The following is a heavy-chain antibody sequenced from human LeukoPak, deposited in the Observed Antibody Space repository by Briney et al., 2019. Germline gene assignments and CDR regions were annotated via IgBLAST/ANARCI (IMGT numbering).Heavy chain of an antibody. CDR3: ARDQPSYCSSTSCPMHYYYMDV. Sequence: GGSLRLSCAASGFTFSSYSMNWVRQAPGKGLEWVSYISSSSTIYYADSVKGRFTISRDNAKNSLYPQMNSLRAEDTAVYYCARDQPSYCSSTSCPMHYYYMDVWGKGTTVTVSS. J-gene: IGHJ6*03. CDR1: GFTFSSYS. D-gene: IGHD2-2*01. V-gene: IGHV3-48*01. CDR2: ISSSSTI.